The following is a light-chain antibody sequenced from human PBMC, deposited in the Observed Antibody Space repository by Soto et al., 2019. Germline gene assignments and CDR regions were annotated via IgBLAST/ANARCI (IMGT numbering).Light chain of an antibody. Sequence: EFVLTQSPDTLSLPPGERATLSCRASQTVTSSNVAWYQQKPGQAPRPLVYGPSTRATGVPDRFSGSGSGTDFTLTISRLEPEDFAVYYCQQYVDSLPVTFGPGTKVEIK. V-gene: IGKV3-20*01. CDR1: QTVTSSN. J-gene: IGKJ3*01. CDR3: QQYVDSLPVT. CDR2: GPS.